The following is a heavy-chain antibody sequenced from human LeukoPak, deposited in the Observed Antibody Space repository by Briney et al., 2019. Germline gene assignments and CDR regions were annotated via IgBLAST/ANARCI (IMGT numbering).Heavy chain of an antibody. V-gene: IGHV4-39*01. Sequence: PSETLSLTCFVSGGSISTNSYYWGWVRQPPGKGLEWIGSIFYSGNTYYNPSFRSRVSISVDTSKNQFSLKLNSVTATDTAVYYCARHYGPWGQGTLVTVSS. D-gene: IGHD3-10*01. CDR3: ARHYGP. J-gene: IGHJ4*02. CDR2: IFYSGNT. CDR1: GGSISTNSYY.